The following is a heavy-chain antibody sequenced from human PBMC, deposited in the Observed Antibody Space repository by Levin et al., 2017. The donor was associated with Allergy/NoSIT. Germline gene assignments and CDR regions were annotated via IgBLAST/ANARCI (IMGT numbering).Heavy chain of an antibody. CDR1: GYTLTDLS. CDR2: FDPEDDET. V-gene: IGHV1-24*01. Sequence: GGSLRLSCKVSGYTLTDLSMHWVRQAPGKGLEWMGGFDPEDDETIYARKFQGRVTMTEDTSTDTAYMELSSLRSEDTAVYYCATVGRWTRRASPVDYWGQGTLVAVSS. CDR3: ATVGRWTRRASPVDY. D-gene: IGHD4-23*01. J-gene: IGHJ4*02.